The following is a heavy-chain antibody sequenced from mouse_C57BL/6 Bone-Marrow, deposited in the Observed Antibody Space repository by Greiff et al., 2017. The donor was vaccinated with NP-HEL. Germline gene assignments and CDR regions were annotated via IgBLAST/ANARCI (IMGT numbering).Heavy chain of an antibody. Sequence: EVMLVESGGGLVQPGGSMKLSCAASGFTFSDAWMDWVRQSPEKGLEWVAEIRNKANNHATYYAESVKGRLTISKDDSKSSVYLHMITLTAEDTGIYYCTGPTGTYWGQGTLVTVSA. CDR1: GFTFSDAW. CDR2: IRNKANNHAT. V-gene: IGHV6-6*01. J-gene: IGHJ3*01. CDR3: TGPTGTY. D-gene: IGHD4-1*01.